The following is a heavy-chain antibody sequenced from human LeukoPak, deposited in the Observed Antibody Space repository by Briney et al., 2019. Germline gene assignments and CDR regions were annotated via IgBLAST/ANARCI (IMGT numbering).Heavy chain of an antibody. V-gene: IGHV3-30*02. CDR2: IRYDGSNK. CDR1: GFTFISYG. D-gene: IGHD6-13*01. Sequence: GGSLRLSCAASGFTFISYGVHWVRQALGKGLEWVAFIRYDGSNKYYADSVKGRFAISRDNSKNTLYLQMNSLRAEDTAVYYCAKVGYSSSWYIENWFDPWGQGTLVTVSS. J-gene: IGHJ5*02. CDR3: AKVGYSSSWYIENWFDP.